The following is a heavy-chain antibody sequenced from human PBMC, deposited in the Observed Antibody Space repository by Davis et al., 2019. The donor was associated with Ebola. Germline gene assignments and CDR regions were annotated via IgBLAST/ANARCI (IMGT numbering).Heavy chain of an antibody. J-gene: IGHJ4*02. D-gene: IGHD3-16*01. CDR1: GFTVSSNY. CDR3: AKEEGGYYFDY. V-gene: IGHV3-53*01. CDR2: IYSGGGT. Sequence: GESLKISCAASGFTVSSNYMSWVRQAPGKGLEWVSVIYSGGGTYYADSVKGRFTISRDNSKNTLYLQMNSLRAEDTAVYYCAKEEGGYYFDYWGQGTLVTVSS.